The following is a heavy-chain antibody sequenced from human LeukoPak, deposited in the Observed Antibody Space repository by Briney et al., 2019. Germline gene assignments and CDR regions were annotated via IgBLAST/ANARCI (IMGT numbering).Heavy chain of an antibody. D-gene: IGHD2-2*01. V-gene: IGHV5-51*01. Sequence: GESLKISCKGSGYSFTSYWIGWVRQMPGKGLELMGIIYPGDSDTRYSPSFQGQVTISADKSISTAYLQWSSLKASDTAMYYCATHIVVVPAADLGYGYFDYWGQGTLVTVSS. CDR1: GYSFTSYW. CDR2: IYPGDSDT. J-gene: IGHJ4*02. CDR3: ATHIVVVPAADLGYGYFDY.